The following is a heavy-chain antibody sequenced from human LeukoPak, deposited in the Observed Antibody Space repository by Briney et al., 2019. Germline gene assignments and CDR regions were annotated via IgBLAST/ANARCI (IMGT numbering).Heavy chain of an antibody. CDR1: GFTFSSYR. CDR3: ARYYDSSGYYYPIDY. D-gene: IGHD3-22*01. V-gene: IGHV3-21*01. J-gene: IGHJ4*02. Sequence: GGTLTLSCAASGFTFSSYRMNWVRQAPGKGLEWVSSISRLSSYIYYADSVKGRFTISRDNAKNSLYLQMNSLRAEDTAVYYCARYYDSSGYYYPIDYWGQGTLVTVSS. CDR2: ISRLSSYI.